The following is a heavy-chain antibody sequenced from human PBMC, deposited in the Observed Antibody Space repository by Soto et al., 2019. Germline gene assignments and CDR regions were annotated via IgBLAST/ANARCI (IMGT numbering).Heavy chain of an antibody. CDR2: IYYSGNT. CDR1: GGSVSSGSYY. J-gene: IGHJ5*02. Sequence: PSETLSLTCTVSGGSVSSGSYYWSWIRQPPGKGLEWIGYIYYSGNTNYNPSLKSRVTISVDTSKNQFSLKLSSVTAADTAVYYCAREERYFDWSNWFDPWGQGTLVTVSS. CDR3: AREERYFDWSNWFDP. D-gene: IGHD3-9*01. V-gene: IGHV4-61*01.